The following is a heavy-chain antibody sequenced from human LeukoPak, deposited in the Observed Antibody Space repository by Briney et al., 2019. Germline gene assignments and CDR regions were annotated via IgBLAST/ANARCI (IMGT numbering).Heavy chain of an antibody. CDR2: ISSNGGST. Sequence: PGGSLRLSCAASGFTFSTYAMHWVRQAPGKGLEYVSAISSNGGSTYYANSVKGRFTISRDNSKNTLYLQMGSLRAEDMAVYYCVRDYCSSTSCLLDYWGQGTLVTVSS. CDR3: VRDYCSSTSCLLDY. D-gene: IGHD2-2*01. V-gene: IGHV3-64*01. CDR1: GFTFSTYA. J-gene: IGHJ4*02.